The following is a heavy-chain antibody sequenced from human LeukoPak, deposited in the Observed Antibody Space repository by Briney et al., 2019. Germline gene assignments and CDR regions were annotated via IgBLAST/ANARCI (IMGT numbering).Heavy chain of an antibody. D-gene: IGHD5-24*01. CDR2: IYSGGST. CDR1: GFTVSSNY. CDR3: ARSRDGYNGLFDP. V-gene: IGHV3-53*01. J-gene: IGHJ5*02. Sequence: PGGSLRLSCAVSGFTVSSNYLTWVRQAPGKGLEWVSVIYSGGSTYYADSVKGRFTISRDNSKNTLYLQMNSLRADDTAVYYCARSRDGYNGLFDPWGQGTLVTVSS.